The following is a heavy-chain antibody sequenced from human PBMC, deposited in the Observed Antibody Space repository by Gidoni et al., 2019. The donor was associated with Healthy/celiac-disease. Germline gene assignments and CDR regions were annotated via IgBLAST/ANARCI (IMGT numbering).Heavy chain of an antibody. Sequence: EVQLVQSGAEVKKPGESLKISCKGSGYSFTSYWIGWVRQMPGKGLEWMGIIYPGDSDTRYSPSFQGQVTISADKSISTAYLQWSSLKASDTAMYYCARPRPFITMVRGAPEAFDIWGQGTMVTVSS. CDR3: ARPRPFITMVRGAPEAFDI. V-gene: IGHV5-51*01. D-gene: IGHD3-10*01. CDR2: IYPGDSDT. J-gene: IGHJ3*02. CDR1: GYSFTSYW.